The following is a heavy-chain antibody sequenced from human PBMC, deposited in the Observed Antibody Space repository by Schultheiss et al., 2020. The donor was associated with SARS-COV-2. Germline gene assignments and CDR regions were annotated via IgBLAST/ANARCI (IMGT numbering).Heavy chain of an antibody. V-gene: IGHV3-7*01. CDR3: AREPYSSGWYNY. J-gene: IGHJ4*02. CDR2: IKQDGSEK. D-gene: IGHD6-19*01. CDR1: GFTFSSYG. Sequence: GGSLRLSCAASGFTFSSYGMHWVRQAPGKGLEWVANIKQDGSEKYYVDSVKGRFTISRDNAKNSLYLQMNSLRAEDTAVYYCAREPYSSGWYNYWGQGTLVTVSS.